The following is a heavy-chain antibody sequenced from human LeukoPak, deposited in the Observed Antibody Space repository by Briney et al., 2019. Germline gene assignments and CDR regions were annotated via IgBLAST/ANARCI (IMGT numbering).Heavy chain of an antibody. D-gene: IGHD6-19*01. CDR3: ARLTSSGWYFRHGMDV. CDR1: GGSFSGYY. V-gene: IGHV4-34*01. J-gene: IGHJ6*02. Sequence: SETLSLTCAVYGGSFSGYYWSWIRQPPGKGLEWIGEINHSGSTNYNPSLKSRVTISVDTSKNQFSLKLSSVTAADTAVHYCARLTSSGWYFRHGMDVWGQGTTVTVSS. CDR2: INHSGST.